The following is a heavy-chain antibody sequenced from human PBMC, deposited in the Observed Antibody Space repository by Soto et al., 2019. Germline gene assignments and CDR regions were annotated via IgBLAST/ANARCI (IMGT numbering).Heavy chain of an antibody. V-gene: IGHV4-30-2*01. J-gene: IGHJ3*02. CDR1: GGSISSGGYS. Sequence: QLQLQESGSGLVKPSQTLSLTCAVSGGSISSGGYSWSWIRQPPGKGLEWIGYIYHSGSTYYNPSLKRRGTISVDRSKNQYPLKLSSVTAADTAVYYCARVVVMIDAFDIWGQGTMVTVSS. CDR2: IYHSGST. CDR3: ARVVVMIDAFDI. D-gene: IGHD3-22*01.